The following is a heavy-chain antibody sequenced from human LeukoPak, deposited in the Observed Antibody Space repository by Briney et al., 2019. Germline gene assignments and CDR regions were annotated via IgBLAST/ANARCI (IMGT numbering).Heavy chain of an antibody. J-gene: IGHJ6*02. CDR2: IYHSGST. CDR3: ARHLQYGSGSYYNVGYYYYGMDV. CDR1: GGSISSSNW. V-gene: IGHV4-4*02. Sequence: PSGTLSLTCAVSGGSISSSNWWSWVRQPPGKGLEWIGEIYHSGSTNYNPSLKSRVTISVDKSKNQFSLKLSSVTAADTAVYYCARHLQYGSGSYYNVGYYYYGMDVWGQGTTVTVSS. D-gene: IGHD3-10*01.